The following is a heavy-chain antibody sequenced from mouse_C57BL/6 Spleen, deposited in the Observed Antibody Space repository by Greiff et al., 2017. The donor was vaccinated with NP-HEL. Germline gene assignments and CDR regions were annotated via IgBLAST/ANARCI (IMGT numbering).Heavy chain of an antibody. CDR3: ARWDERDAMDY. CDR1: GYTFTSYW. D-gene: IGHD4-1*01. V-gene: IGHV1-55*01. Sequence: QVQLQQPGAELVKPGASVKMSCKASGYTFTSYWITWVKQRPGQGLEWIGDIYPGSGSTNYNEKFKSKATLTVDTSSSTAYMQLSSLTSEDSAVYFCARWDERDAMDYWGQGTSVNLSS. CDR2: IYPGSGST. J-gene: IGHJ4*01.